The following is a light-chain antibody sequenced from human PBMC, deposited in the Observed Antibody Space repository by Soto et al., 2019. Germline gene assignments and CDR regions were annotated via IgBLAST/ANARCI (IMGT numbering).Light chain of an antibody. V-gene: IGKV3-20*01. Sequence: EIVLTQSPGTLPLSPGERVTLSCRASQSVTRSFLAWYQQKPGQAPRLLIYGASSRDTAIPDRISGSGSGTYFTYTISRLEPEDFAVYYCHQYGSSPQAFGPGTKVDIK. CDR3: HQYGSSPQA. CDR1: QSVTRSF. CDR2: GAS. J-gene: IGKJ3*01.